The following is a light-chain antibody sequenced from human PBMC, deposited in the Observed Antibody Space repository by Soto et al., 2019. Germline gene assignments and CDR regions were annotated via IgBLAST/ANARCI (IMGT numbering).Light chain of an antibody. J-gene: IGKJ1*01. CDR1: QSVSSN. CDR3: QHYGSPSWT. V-gene: IGKV3-20*01. CDR2: GAF. Sequence: EIVMTQSPVTLSVSPGERVTLSCRASQSVSSNLAWYQQKPGQAPSLLIYGAFTRATGIPDKFSGSGSGTDFTLTISRLEPDDFAVYYCQHYGSPSWTFGQGTKVDIK.